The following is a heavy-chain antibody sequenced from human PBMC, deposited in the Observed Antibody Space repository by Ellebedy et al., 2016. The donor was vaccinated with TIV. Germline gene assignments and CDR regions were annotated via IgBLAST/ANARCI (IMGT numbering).Heavy chain of an antibody. V-gene: IGHV3-33*01. Sequence: PGGSLRLSCAASEFTFSTYHMHWVHQAPGQGLEWVAVIWYDGTAKFYAESVKGRFTISRDNSQNTLYLEMNSLRADDTALYYCARELGGSGGSDFDYWGQGTLVTVSS. CDR1: EFTFSTYH. D-gene: IGHD2-15*01. CDR3: ARELGGSGGSDFDY. J-gene: IGHJ4*02. CDR2: IWYDGTAK.